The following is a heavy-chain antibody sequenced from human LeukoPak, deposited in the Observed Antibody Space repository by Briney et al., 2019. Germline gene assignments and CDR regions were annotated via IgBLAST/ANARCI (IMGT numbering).Heavy chain of an antibody. V-gene: IGHV1-2*02. Sequence: ASVKVSCKASGYTFTDHYMRWLRQAPGQGLEWMGWIKPDSGATNYAQKFQGRFTMSRDMSISTVYMELSSLTSDDTAMYYCARDHDFGPDYWGQGTPVTVSA. J-gene: IGHJ4*02. CDR1: GYTFTDHY. D-gene: IGHD4/OR15-4a*01. CDR2: IKPDSGAT. CDR3: ARDHDFGPDY.